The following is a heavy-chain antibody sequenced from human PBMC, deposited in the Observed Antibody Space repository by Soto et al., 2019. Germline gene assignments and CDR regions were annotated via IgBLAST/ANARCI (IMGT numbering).Heavy chain of an antibody. Sequence: EVQLVESGGGLVQAGGSLRLSCAGSGFTFSNYWMNWVRQAPGKGLEWVAYISRDGSEKSYVDSVKGRFTISRDNAKNSLFLQMDSLRVEDTAVYYCARGLGDGYYGGPDYSGQGTLVTVSS. V-gene: IGHV3-7*01. J-gene: IGHJ4*02. D-gene: IGHD3-3*01. CDR1: GFTFSNYW. CDR3: ARGLGDGYYGGPDY. CDR2: ISRDGSEK.